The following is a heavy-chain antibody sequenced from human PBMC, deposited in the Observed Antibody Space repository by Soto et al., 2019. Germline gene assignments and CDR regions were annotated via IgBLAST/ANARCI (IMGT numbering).Heavy chain of an antibody. Sequence: QVQLQESGPGLVKPSQTLSLTCTVSGGSISSGGYYWSRIRQHPGKGLEWIGYIYYSGSTYYNPSLKSRDTISVDTSKNQFSLKLSSVTAADTAVYYCARDLTDFNGYSYGNAFYIWGQGTMVTVSS. CDR2: IYYSGST. V-gene: IGHV4-31*03. D-gene: IGHD5-18*01. J-gene: IGHJ3*02. CDR1: GGSISSGGYY. CDR3: ARDLTDFNGYSYGNAFYI.